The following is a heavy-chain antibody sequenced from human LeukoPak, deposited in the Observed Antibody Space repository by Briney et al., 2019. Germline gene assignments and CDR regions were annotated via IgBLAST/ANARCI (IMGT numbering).Heavy chain of an antibody. CDR3: ARAPEGYSYGYYYGMDV. CDR2: IWYDGSNK. J-gene: IGHJ6*04. CDR1: GFTFSSYG. D-gene: IGHD5-18*01. V-gene: IGHV3-33*01. Sequence: GRSLRLSCAASGFTFSSYGMHWARQAPGKGLEWVAVIWYDGSNKYYADSVKGRFTISRDNSKNTLYLQMNSLRAEDTAVYYCARAPEGYSYGYYYGMDVWGKGTTVTVSS.